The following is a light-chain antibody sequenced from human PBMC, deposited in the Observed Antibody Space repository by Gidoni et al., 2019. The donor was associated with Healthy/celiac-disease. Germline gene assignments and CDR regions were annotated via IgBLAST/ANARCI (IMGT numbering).Light chain of an antibody. Sequence: SYELTQPPSVSVSPGQTASITCSGDKLGDKYACWSQQKPGQSPVLVIYQDSKRPSGIPEPFSGSNSGNTATLTISGTQAMDESDYYCQAWDSSTYVFGTGTKVTVL. CDR2: QDS. CDR1: KLGDKY. CDR3: QAWDSSTYV. J-gene: IGLJ1*01. V-gene: IGLV3-1*01.